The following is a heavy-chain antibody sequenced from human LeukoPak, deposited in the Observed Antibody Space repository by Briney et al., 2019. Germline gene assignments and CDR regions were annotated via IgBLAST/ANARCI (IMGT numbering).Heavy chain of an antibody. CDR1: GFTFSSYA. CDR2: ISGSGGTT. V-gene: IGHV3-23*01. D-gene: IGHD6-19*01. Sequence: GGSLRLSCSASGFTFSSYAMSWVRQAPGKGLEWVSTISGSGGTTYYADSVKGRVTISRDNSNNTLYLRMNSLRAEDTAVYYCAKVIYTTGWSYFDNWGQGTLFTVSS. CDR3: AKVIYTTGWSYFDN. J-gene: IGHJ4*02.